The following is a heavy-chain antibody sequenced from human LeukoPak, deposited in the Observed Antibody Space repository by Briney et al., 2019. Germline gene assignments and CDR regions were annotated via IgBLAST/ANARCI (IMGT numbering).Heavy chain of an antibody. CDR1: GYTFTSYY. Sequence: ASVKVSCKASGYTFTSYYMHWVRQAPGQGLEWMGIINPSGGSTSYAQKFQGRVTMTTDTSTSTVYMELTSLRSEDTAVYYCAAFGIAAAEDPFDYWGQGTLVTVSS. V-gene: IGHV1-46*01. CDR3: AAFGIAAAEDPFDY. D-gene: IGHD6-13*01. J-gene: IGHJ4*02. CDR2: INPSGGST.